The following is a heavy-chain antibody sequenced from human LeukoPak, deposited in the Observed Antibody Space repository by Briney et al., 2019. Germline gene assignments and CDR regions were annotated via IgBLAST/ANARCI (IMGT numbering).Heavy chain of an antibody. CDR1: GFTFSSYS. D-gene: IGHD3-3*01. J-gene: IGHJ5*02. CDR3: ASEQVFWSGYSP. Sequence: GGSLRLSCAASGFTFSSYSMNWVRQAPGKGLEWVSSISSSSYIYYADSVKGRFTISRDNAKNSLYLQMNSLRAEDTAVYYCASEQVFWSGYSPWGQGTLVTVSS. V-gene: IGHV3-21*01. CDR2: ISSSSYI.